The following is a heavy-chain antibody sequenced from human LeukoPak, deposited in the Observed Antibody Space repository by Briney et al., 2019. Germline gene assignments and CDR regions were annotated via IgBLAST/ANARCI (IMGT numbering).Heavy chain of an antibody. V-gene: IGHV1-69*04. D-gene: IGHD3-3*01. Sequence: SVKVSCKASGGTFSSYAISWVRQAPGQGLEWMGRIIPILGIANYAQKFQGRVTITRNTSISTAYVELSSLRSEDTAVYYCAAGYYDFWSGYSPMDVWGKGTTVTVSS. CDR1: GGTFSSYA. CDR2: IIPILGIA. J-gene: IGHJ6*03. CDR3: AAGYYDFWSGYSPMDV.